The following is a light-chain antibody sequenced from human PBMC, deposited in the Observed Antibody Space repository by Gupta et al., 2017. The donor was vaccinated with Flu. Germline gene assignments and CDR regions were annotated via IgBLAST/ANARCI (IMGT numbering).Light chain of an antibody. CDR2: ENN. J-gene: IGLJ1*01. Sequence: QSVLTQLPSVSAAPGQRVTISCFGSSSNIGMNFVSWYRQYPGAAPSLLIYENNKGASGIPDRFSGSKSGTSATLAISGLRTGDEADYYCGAWDSRLNVEIFGTGTKVTVL. V-gene: IGLV1-51*01. CDR1: SSNIGMNF. CDR3: GAWDSRLNVEI.